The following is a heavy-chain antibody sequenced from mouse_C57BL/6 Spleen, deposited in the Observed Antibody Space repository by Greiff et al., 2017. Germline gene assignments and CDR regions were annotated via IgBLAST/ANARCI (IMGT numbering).Heavy chain of an antibody. CDR3: ARFITTVVATPYAMDY. D-gene: IGHD1-1*01. V-gene: IGHV1-4*01. CDR2: INPSSGYT. J-gene: IGHJ4*01. CDR1: GYTFTSYT. Sequence: QVQLKESGAELARPGASVKMSCKASGYTFTSYTMHWVKQRPGQGLEWIGYINPSSGYTKYNQKFKDKATLTADKSSSTAYMQLSSLTSEDSAVYYCARFITTVVATPYAMDYWGQGTSVTVSS.